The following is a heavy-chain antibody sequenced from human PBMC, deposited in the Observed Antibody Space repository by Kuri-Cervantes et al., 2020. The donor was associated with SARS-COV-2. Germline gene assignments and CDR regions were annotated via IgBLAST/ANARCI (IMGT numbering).Heavy chain of an antibody. CDR2: ISAYNGNT. Sequence: ASVKVSCKASGYTFTSYGISWVRQAPGQGLEWMGWISAYNGNTNYAQKLQGRVTMTTDTSTSTAYMELRSLRSDNTAVYYRARDAWTAMVNYYYYGMDVWGQGTTVTVSS. CDR3: ARDAWTAMVNYYYYGMDV. D-gene: IGHD5-18*01. CDR1: GYTFTSYG. J-gene: IGHJ6*02. V-gene: IGHV1-18*01.